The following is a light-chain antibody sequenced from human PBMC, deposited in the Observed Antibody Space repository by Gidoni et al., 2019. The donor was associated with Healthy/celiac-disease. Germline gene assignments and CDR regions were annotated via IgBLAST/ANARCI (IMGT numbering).Light chain of an antibody. CDR3: QQSYSTPPT. CDR1: QSISSY. CDR2: AAS. V-gene: IGKV1-39*01. Sequence: DIHMTPSPSSLSSAVGDRGTITCRASQSISSYLNWYQQKPGKAPKLLIYAASSLQRGVPSRFSGSGAGTDYTLTISSMQPEDFATYYGQQSYSTPPTFGQGTKVEIK. J-gene: IGKJ1*01.